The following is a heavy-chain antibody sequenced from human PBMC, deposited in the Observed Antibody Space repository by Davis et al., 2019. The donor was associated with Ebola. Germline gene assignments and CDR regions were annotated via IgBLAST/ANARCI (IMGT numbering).Heavy chain of an antibody. Sequence: PSATLSLTCTVSGDSISSSYWSWIRQPPGKGLEWIGYIYYSGNTNYNPSLKSRVTISVDTSKNQFSLNLSSLTAADTAVYYCARQDDYYESSGFVDALDIWGQGTMVTVSS. CDR2: IYYSGNT. J-gene: IGHJ3*02. CDR1: GDSISSSY. D-gene: IGHD3-22*01. V-gene: IGHV4-59*08. CDR3: ARQDDYYESSGFVDALDI.